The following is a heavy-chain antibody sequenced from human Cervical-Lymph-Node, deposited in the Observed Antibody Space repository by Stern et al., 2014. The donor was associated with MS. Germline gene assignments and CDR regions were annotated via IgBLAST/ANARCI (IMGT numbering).Heavy chain of an antibody. D-gene: IGHD2-2*01. Sequence: VQLVESGAEVKKPGASVKVSCKASGYTFTSYAMHWVRQAPGQRLEWMGWINAGNGNTKYSQKFQGRVTITRDTSASTAYMELSSLRSEDTAVYYCAVAVVPAAIPPYYYGMDVWGQGTTVTVSS. CDR3: AVAVVPAAIPPYYYGMDV. CDR2: INAGNGNT. J-gene: IGHJ6*02. CDR1: GYTFTSYA. V-gene: IGHV1-3*01.